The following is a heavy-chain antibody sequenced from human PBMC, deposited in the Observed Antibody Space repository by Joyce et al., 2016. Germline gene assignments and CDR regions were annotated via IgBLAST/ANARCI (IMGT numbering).Heavy chain of an antibody. V-gene: IGHV5-51*01. CDR1: GYSFTSDW. D-gene: IGHD3-3*01. CDR2: IYPGDSDT. J-gene: IGHJ4*02. Sequence: EVQLVQSGAEVKKPGESLKISCKGSGYSFTSDWIAWVGQMTGKGLEWRGIIYPGDSDTRYSPSFQGQVTFSSDKSIFTAYLQWSSLQASDTAMYYCARQLFGVDPTPYYFDYWGQGTLVTVST. CDR3: ARQLFGVDPTPYYFDY.